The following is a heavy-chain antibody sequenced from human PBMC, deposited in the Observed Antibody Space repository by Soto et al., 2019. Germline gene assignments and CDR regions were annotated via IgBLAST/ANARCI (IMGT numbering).Heavy chain of an antibody. V-gene: IGHV4-61*01. D-gene: IGHD4-17*01. CDR1: VGSLITGRYY. Sequence: PSESLSGTCTVYVGSLITGRYYWSWIRQPPGKGLEWIGCLYFSGSTNYNPSLKSRVTISVDTSKNQFSLTLTSATAADTAVYYCARDRDPTVAPRAPRRNPYYYYGMDVWGQGTTITVSS. CDR3: ARDRDPTVAPRAPRRNPYYYYGMDV. J-gene: IGHJ6*02. CDR2: LYFSGST.